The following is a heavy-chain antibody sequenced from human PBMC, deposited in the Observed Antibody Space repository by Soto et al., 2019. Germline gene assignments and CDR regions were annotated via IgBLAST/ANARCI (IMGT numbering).Heavy chain of an antibody. Sequence: SCKASGYILTSYYIHWVRQAPGQGLEWMGWINPFDGSSSYTNYADSVKGRFTISRDNAKNSLYLQMNSLRAEDTAVYYCARDHYGPGWFDPWGQGTLVTV. V-gene: IGHV3-11*05. CDR2: FDGSSSYT. J-gene: IGHJ5*02. CDR3: ARDHYGPGWFDP. D-gene: IGHD3-10*01. CDR1: GYILTSYY.